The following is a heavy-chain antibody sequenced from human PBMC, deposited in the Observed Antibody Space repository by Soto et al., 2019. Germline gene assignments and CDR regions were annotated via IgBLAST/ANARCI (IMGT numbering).Heavy chain of an antibody. CDR2: SRYIGSS. Sequence: QVQLQEAGPGLVKPSQTLSRTCTVSGDSISSDVYYWSLIRQPYGTCLEWIGYSRYIGSSLYNPSLKSRFTLSIDTSKNQFSLRRRSVAAADRAVYSCARGFDRDNFWSGYFWEGLAIPSGMDVWGQGSASTVSS. V-gene: IGHV4-31*03. D-gene: IGHD3-3*01. J-gene: IGHJ6*02. CDR3: ARGFDRDNFWSGYFWEGLAIPSGMDV. CDR1: GDSISSDVYY.